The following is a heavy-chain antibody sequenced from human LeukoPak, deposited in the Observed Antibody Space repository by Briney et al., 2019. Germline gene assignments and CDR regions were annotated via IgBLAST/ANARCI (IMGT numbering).Heavy chain of an antibody. D-gene: IGHD6-19*01. CDR3: AKDLGPYIAVAAHY. CDR1: GFTFSSYA. CDR2: ISGSGGST. V-gene: IGHV3-23*01. Sequence: GGSLRHFCAASGFTFSSYAMSWVRQAPGKGLEWVSAISGSGGSTYYADSVKGRFTISGDNSKNTLYLQMNSLRAEDTAVYYCAKDLGPYIAVAAHYWGQGTLVTVSS. J-gene: IGHJ4*02.